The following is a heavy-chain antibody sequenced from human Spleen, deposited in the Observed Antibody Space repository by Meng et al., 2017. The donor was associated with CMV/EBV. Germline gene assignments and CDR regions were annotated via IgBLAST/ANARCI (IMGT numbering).Heavy chain of an antibody. D-gene: IGHD2-21*01. Sequence: GGSLRLSCAVSGFTFSSFSMNWVRQAPGKGLEWVSYISSRSRTINYADYVKGRVSISRDNAKNSLYLQMTSLRAEDTAVYYCARVIELKDYYYGMDVWGQGTTVTVSS. CDR2: ISSRSRTI. CDR3: ARVIELKDYYYGMDV. J-gene: IGHJ6*02. V-gene: IGHV3-48*04. CDR1: GFTFSSFS.